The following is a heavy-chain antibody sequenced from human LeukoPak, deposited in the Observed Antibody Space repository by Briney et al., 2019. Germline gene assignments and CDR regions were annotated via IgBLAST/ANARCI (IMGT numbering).Heavy chain of an antibody. D-gene: IGHD6-19*01. CDR2: INHSGST. Sequence: PETLSLTCAVHDESFSGYYWSWIRQPPGKGLEWIGEINHSGSTNYNPSLKRRVTISVDTSKNQFSLKLSSVTAADTAVYYCARGGGSGWYVDYWGQGTLVTVSS. CDR1: DESFSGYY. J-gene: IGHJ4*02. V-gene: IGHV4-34*01. CDR3: ARGGGSGWYVDY.